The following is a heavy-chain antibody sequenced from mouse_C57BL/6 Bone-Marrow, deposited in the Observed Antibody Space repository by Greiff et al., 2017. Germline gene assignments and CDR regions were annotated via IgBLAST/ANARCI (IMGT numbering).Heavy chain of an antibody. CDR2: IDPENGDT. CDR1: GFNIKDDY. J-gene: IGHJ1*03. CDR3: TTPHVYYEYFDV. D-gene: IGHD2-4*01. Sequence: VQLQQSGAELVRPGASVKLSCTASGFNIKDDYMHWVKQRPEQGLEWIGWIDPENGDTEYASKFQGKATITADTSSNTAYLQLSSLTSEDTAVYYCTTPHVYYEYFDVWGTGTTVTVSS. V-gene: IGHV14-4*01.